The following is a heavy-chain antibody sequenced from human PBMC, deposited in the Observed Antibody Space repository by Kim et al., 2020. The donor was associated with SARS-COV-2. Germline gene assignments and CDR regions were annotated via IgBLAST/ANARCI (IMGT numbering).Heavy chain of an antibody. CDR2: IIPIFGTA. CDR3: ARDSLPIAAAGNDAFDI. CDR1: GVTFSSYA. V-gene: IGHV1-69*13. J-gene: IGHJ3*02. Sequence: SVKVSCKASGVTFSSYAISWVRQAPGQGLEWMGGIIPIFGTANYAQEFQGRVTITADDSTSTAYMERSSLRSEDTAVYYWARDSLPIAAAGNDAFDIWGRGTMVTVSS. D-gene: IGHD6-13*01.